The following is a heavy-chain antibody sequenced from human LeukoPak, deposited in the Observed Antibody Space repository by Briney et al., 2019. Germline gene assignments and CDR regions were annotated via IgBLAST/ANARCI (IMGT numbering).Heavy chain of an antibody. J-gene: IGHJ4*02. CDR1: GFTFSISW. CDR3: ARDAGWGYYDL. V-gene: IGHV3-7*01. CDR2: IDKHGNGK. Sequence: GGSLRLSCVASGFTFSISWVTWVGQAPGKGLEWVANIDKHGNGKYYVDSVKGRFAISRDYATNSVFLQMNSLRAEDTSVYYCARDAGWGYYDLWGQGTPVTVSS. D-gene: IGHD1-26*01.